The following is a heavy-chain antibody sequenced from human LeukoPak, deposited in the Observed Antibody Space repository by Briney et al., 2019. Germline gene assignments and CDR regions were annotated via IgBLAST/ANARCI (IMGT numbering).Heavy chain of an antibody. CDR2: ISGRSSTK. CDR1: GFTFSSYS. D-gene: IGHD3-10*01. CDR3: ARVRLASGTYSLYY. Sequence: GGSLRLSCAASGFTFSSYSMNWVRQAPGKGLEWVSYISGRSSTKYYADSVKGRFTISRDNAENSLYLQMNSLRVEDTAVYYCARVRLASGTYSLYYWGQGTLVTVSS. J-gene: IGHJ4*02. V-gene: IGHV3-48*01.